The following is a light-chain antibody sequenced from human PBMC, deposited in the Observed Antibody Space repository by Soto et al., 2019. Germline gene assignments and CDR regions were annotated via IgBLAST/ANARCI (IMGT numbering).Light chain of an antibody. J-gene: IGKJ1*01. CDR1: QGISNY. Sequence: DIRMTQSPSSLSASVGDRVTITCRASQGISNYLAWYQQKPGKVPKLLIYAASTLQSGVPSRSSGSGPGTDFTLTISSLQLEDFPTYYCQQSYNTPLTFGQGTKVDI. CDR3: QQSYNTPLT. V-gene: IGKV1-27*01. CDR2: AAS.